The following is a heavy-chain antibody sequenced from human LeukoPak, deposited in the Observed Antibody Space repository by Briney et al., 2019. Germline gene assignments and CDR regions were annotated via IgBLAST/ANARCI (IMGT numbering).Heavy chain of an antibody. CDR2: ISYDGSNK. CDR3: ASSLYSSGWYGLDY. D-gene: IGHD6-19*01. J-gene: IGHJ4*02. CDR1: GFTFSSYG. V-gene: IGHV3-30-3*01. Sequence: GGSLRLSGAASGFTFSSYGMHWVRQAPGKGLEWVADISYDGSNKYYAESVKGRFTISRDNSKNTLYLQMNSLRAEDTAVYYRASSLYSSGWYGLDYWGQGTLVTVSS.